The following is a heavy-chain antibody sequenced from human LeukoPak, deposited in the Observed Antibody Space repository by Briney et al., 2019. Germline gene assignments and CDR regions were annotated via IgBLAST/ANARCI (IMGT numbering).Heavy chain of an antibody. CDR2: INWNGGST. V-gene: IGHV3-20*04. D-gene: IGHD2/OR15-2a*01. Sequence: PGGSLRLSCAASGFTFDDYGMSWVRHAPGKGLEWVSGINWNGGSTGYANSVKGRFTISRDNAKNSLYLQMNSLRAEDTAVYYCAKDSAKKYDDYWGQGTLVTVSS. J-gene: IGHJ4*02. CDR3: AKDSAKKYDDY. CDR1: GFTFDDYG.